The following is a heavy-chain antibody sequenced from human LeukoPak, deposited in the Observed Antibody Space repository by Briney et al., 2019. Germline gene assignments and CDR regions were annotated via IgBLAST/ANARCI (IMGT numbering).Heavy chain of an antibody. CDR1: GGSFSGYY. J-gene: IGHJ4*02. Sequence: TSETLSLTCAVYGGSFSGYYWSWIRQPPGKGLEWIGEINHSGSTNYNPSLKSRVTISVDTSKNQFSLKLSSVTAADTAVYYCARPKWGRTSFDYWGQGTLVTVSS. D-gene: IGHD7-27*01. CDR3: ARPKWGRTSFDY. V-gene: IGHV4-34*01. CDR2: INHSGST.